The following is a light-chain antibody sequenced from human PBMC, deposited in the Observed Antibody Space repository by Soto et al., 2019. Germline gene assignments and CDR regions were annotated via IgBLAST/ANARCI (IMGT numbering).Light chain of an antibody. CDR2: LGS. Sequence: DIVMTQSPLSLPVTPGEPASISCRSSQSLLHSNGYNYLDRYLQKPGQSPQLLIYLGSNRASGVPDRFSGSGSGTDFTLKISRGEAEDVGVYYCMQALQTPTFGQGTKVEIK. CDR3: MQALQTPT. J-gene: IGKJ1*01. V-gene: IGKV2-28*01. CDR1: QSLLHSNGYNY.